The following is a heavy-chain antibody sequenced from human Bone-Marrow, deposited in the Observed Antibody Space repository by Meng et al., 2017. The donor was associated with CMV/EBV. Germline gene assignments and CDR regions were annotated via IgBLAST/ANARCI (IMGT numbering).Heavy chain of an antibody. CDR2: IYYSGST. CDR1: GGSISSYY. CDR3: ARDGGVAGTTHTSQENYYYYYGMDV. V-gene: IGHV4-59*01. J-gene: IGHJ6*02. Sequence: SESLSLTCTVSGGSISSYYRSWIRQPPGKGLEWIGYIYYSGSTNYNPSLKSRVTISVDTPKNQFSLKLSSVTAADTAVYYCARDGGVAGTTHTSQENYYYYYGMDVWGQGTTVTVSS. D-gene: IGHD1-7*01.